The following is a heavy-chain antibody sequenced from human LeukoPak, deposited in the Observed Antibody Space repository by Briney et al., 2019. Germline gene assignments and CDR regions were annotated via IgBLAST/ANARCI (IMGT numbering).Heavy chain of an antibody. J-gene: IGHJ6*02. D-gene: IGHD3-22*01. Sequence: ASVKVSCKASGYTFTSYGISWVRQAPGQGLEWMGWISAYNGNTNYAQKLQGRVTMTTDTSTSTAYMELRSLRSDDTAVYYCARDLVEYYHDSSGSSLGYYYGMDVWGQGTTVTVSS. CDR1: GYTFTSYG. V-gene: IGHV1-18*01. CDR3: ARDLVEYYHDSSGSSLGYYYGMDV. CDR2: ISAYNGNT.